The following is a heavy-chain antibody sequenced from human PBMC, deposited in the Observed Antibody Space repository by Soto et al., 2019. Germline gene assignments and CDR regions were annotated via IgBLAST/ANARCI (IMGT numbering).Heavy chain of an antibody. J-gene: IGHJ4*02. CDR2: ISGDGVTT. D-gene: IGHD3-9*01. V-gene: IGHV3-74*01. CDR3: AKEYYGLLTGYYTDY. Sequence: EVQLVESGGDLVQRGGSLRLSCAASGFPFSSYWMHWVRHTPGKGLDWVARISGDGVTTYYADSVTGRFTVSRDNAKNPLSLQIRGMRAEHTAVYYCAKEYYGLLTGYYTDYWGQGTMVSVSS. CDR1: GFPFSSYW.